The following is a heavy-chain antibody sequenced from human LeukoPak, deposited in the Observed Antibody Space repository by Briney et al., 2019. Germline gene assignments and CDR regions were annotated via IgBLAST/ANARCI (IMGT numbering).Heavy chain of an antibody. CDR2: ISGSGGST. J-gene: IGHJ3*02. V-gene: IGHV3-23*01. Sequence: GGSLRLSCAASGFTVSSNYMSWVRQAPGKGLEWVSGISGSGGSTYYADSVKGRFTISRDNSKNTLHLQMNSLRAEDTAVYFCAKDRRTLSAFDIWGQGTMVTVSS. D-gene: IGHD1-14*01. CDR1: GFTVSSNY. CDR3: AKDRRTLSAFDI.